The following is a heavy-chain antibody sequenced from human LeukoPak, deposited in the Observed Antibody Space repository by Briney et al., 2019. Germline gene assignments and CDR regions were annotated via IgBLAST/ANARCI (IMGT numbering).Heavy chain of an antibody. J-gene: IGHJ6*02. V-gene: IGHV3-13*01. CDR2: IHTAGDT. D-gene: IGHD2-2*01. Sequence: GGSLRLSCAASGFTFSTYDMHWVRQAPGKGLEWVSAIHTAGDTHYAVSVKGRFTISRQDGKNSLYLQMNSLGAGDTAVYYCARGTCGSSSCHEKIYALDVWGQGTTVPVSS. CDR3: ARGTCGSSSCHEKIYALDV. CDR1: GFTFSTYD.